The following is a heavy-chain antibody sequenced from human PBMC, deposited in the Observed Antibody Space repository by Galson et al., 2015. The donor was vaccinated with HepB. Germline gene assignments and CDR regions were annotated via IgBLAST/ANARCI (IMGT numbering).Heavy chain of an antibody. CDR2: IYYSGIT. CDR1: GGSISSGGYY. CDR3: ARVSIPVAVVDP. V-gene: IGHV4-31*03. J-gene: IGHJ5*02. D-gene: IGHD2-2*01. Sequence: TLSLTCSVSGGSISSGGYYWSWIRQHPGKGLEWIGYIYYSGITYYSPSLKSRITISVDASTNQFSLTLSSVTAADPAVYYCARVSIPVAVVDPWGQGTLVTVSS.